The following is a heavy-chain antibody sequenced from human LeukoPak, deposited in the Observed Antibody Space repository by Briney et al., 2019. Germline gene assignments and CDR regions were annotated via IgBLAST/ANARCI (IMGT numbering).Heavy chain of an antibody. CDR3: ARDPYLGSSWYE. Sequence: SVKVSCKASGGTFSSYTISWVRQAPGQGLEWMGRIIPILGIANYAQKFQGRVTITADKSTSTAYMELSRLRSDDTAVYYCARDPYLGSSWYEWGQGTLVTVSS. D-gene: IGHD6-13*01. V-gene: IGHV1-69*04. CDR2: IIPILGIA. J-gene: IGHJ4*02. CDR1: GGTFSSYT.